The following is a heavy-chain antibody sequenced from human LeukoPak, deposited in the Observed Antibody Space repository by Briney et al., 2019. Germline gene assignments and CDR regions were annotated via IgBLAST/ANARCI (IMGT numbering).Heavy chain of an antibody. CDR3: ARDLGNYGMDV. V-gene: IGHV3-21*01. J-gene: IGHJ6*02. Sequence: GGSLRLSCAASGSTFSSYSMNWVRQAPGKGLEWVSSISSSSSYIYYADSVKGRFTISRDNAKNSLYLQMNSLRAEDTAVYYCARDLGNYGMDVWGQGTTVTVSS. CDR2: ISSSSSYI. D-gene: IGHD1-26*01. CDR1: GSTFSSYS.